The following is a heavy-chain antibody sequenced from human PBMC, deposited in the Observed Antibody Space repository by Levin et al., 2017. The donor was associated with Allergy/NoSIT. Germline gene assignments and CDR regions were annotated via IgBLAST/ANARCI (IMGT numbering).Heavy chain of an antibody. CDR3: ARGPKFSSGYRGVFFDQ. CDR1: GGSFSDCC. CDR2: INHSGST. V-gene: IGHV4-34*01. Sequence: KPSETLSLTCAVYGGSFSDCCWTWIRQPPGKGLEWIGEINHSGSTNYDPSLKSRVTISVDTSKNQFSLKLTSVTAADTAVYFCARGPKFSSGYRGVFFDQWGQGALVTVSS. D-gene: IGHD5-18*01. J-gene: IGHJ4*02.